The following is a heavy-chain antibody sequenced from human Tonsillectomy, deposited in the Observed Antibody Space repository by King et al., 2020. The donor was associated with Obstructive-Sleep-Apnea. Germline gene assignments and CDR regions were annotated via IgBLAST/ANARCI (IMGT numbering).Heavy chain of an antibody. D-gene: IGHD2/OR15-2a*01. Sequence: VQLQESGPGLVKPSQTLSLTCSVSGGPISSGDYYWRWIRQYPGKGLEWIGYIYYSGSTYYNPSLKSRVTISVDTSKNQFSLKLNSVTAADSAVYYCARRGGGSNAFDIWGQGTMVTVSS. CDR2: IYYSGST. J-gene: IGHJ3*02. V-gene: IGHV4-31*03. CDR1: GGPISSGDYY. CDR3: ARRGGGSNAFDI.